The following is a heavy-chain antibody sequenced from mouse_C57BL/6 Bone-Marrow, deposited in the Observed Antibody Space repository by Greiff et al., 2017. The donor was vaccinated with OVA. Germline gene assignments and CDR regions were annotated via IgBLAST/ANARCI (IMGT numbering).Heavy chain of an antibody. J-gene: IGHJ4*01. D-gene: IGHD1-1*02. CDR1: GYTFTSYW. CDR2: IDPSDSYT. V-gene: IGHV1-59*01. CDR3: ARRYYLDY. Sequence: QVQLQQPGAELVRPGTSVKLSCKASGYTFTSYWMHWVKQRPGQGLEWIGVIDPSDSYTNYNQKFKGKATLTVDTSSSTAYMQLSSRTSEDSAVYYCARRYYLDYWGQGTSVTVSS.